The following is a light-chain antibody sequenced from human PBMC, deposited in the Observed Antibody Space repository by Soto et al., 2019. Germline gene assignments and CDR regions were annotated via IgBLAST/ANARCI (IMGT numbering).Light chain of an antibody. CDR1: QTISTW. V-gene: IGKV1-5*01. Sequence: DIQMTQSPSTLSASVGDRVTITCRASQTISTWVAWYQHKTGKAPTLLIYDASSLESGVPSRFSGGGSGTEFTLTISSLQPDDFATYYCHQYHTYSTFGQGTKVDNK. CDR2: DAS. J-gene: IGKJ1*01. CDR3: HQYHTYST.